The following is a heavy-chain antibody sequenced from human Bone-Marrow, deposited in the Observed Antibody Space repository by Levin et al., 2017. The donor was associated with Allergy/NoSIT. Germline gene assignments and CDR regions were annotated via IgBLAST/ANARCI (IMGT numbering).Heavy chain of an antibody. CDR1: GGSISTYY. V-gene: IGHV4-59*08. CDR3: ARHAGPIHLWLMDY. J-gene: IGHJ4*02. D-gene: IGHD5-18*01. CDR2: VYYSGST. Sequence: PSETLSLTCTVSGGSISTYYWSWIRQPPGKGLEWFGYVYYSGSTNYNPSLKSRVTMSVDTSKNHFSLKLSSVTAADTALYYCARHAGPIHLWLMDYWGQGTLVTVSS.